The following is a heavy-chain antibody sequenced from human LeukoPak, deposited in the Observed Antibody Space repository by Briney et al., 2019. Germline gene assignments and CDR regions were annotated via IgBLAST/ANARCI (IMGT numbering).Heavy chain of an antibody. J-gene: IGHJ4*02. CDR2: INHSGST. CDR1: GGSFSGYY. D-gene: IGHD3-9*01. V-gene: IGHV4-34*01. Sequence: SETLSLTCAVYGGSFSGYYWSWIRQPPGKGLEWIGEINHSGSTNYNPSLKSRVTISVDTSKNQFSLKLSSVTAADTAVYYCARGGYYYDILTGYYNWYDRQTEIDYWGQGTLVTVSS. CDR3: ARGGYYYDILTGYYNWYDRQTEIDY.